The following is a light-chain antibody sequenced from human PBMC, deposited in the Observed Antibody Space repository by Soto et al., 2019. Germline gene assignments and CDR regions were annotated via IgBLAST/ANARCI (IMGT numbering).Light chain of an antibody. CDR3: QQYGSSGTV. J-gene: IGKJ5*01. CDR2: GAS. CDR1: QSVTSNY. V-gene: IGKV3-20*01. Sequence: EIVLTQSPGTLSLSPGERATLSCRASQSVTSNYLAWYQQKPGQAPRLLIYGASTRATGIPDRFSGSGSGTDFTLTISRLEPEDFAVYYCQQYGSSGTVFGQGTRLEIK.